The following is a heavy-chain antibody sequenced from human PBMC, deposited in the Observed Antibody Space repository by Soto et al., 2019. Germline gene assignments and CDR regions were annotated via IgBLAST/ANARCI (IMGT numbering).Heavy chain of an antibody. CDR2: ISSSSTI. CDR1: GFTFSSYS. Sequence: GGSLRLSCAASGFTFSSYSMNWVRQAPGKGLEWVSYISSSSTIYYADSVKGRFTISRDNAKNSLYLQMNSLRAEDTAVYYGARDRDYGLEYFQHWGQGTLVTVSS. V-gene: IGHV3-48*04. J-gene: IGHJ1*01. CDR3: ARDRDYGLEYFQH. D-gene: IGHD3-10*01.